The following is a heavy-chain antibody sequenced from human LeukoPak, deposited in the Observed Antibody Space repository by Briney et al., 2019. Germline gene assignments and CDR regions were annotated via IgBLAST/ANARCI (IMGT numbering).Heavy chain of an antibody. V-gene: IGHV4-34*01. J-gene: IGHJ4*02. Sequence: SETLSLTCAVYGGSFSGYYWSWIRQSPGKGLEWIGEINHSGSTNYNPSLKSRVTISVDTSKNQFSLKLSSVTAADTSLYYCARLSYYYDVSGNLFDYWGQGILVTISS. D-gene: IGHD3-22*01. CDR2: INHSGST. CDR3: ARLSYYYDVSGNLFDY. CDR1: GGSFSGYY.